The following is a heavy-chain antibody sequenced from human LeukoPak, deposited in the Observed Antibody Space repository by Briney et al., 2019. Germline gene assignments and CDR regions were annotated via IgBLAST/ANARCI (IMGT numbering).Heavy chain of an antibody. CDR2: INNDGSTT. CDR1: GFTFSTFW. V-gene: IGHV3-74*01. J-gene: IGHJ5*02. D-gene: IGHD6-19*01. CDR3: ATAGQYRFDN. Sequence: GGSLRLSCAATGFTFSTFWMHWVRQAPGEGPVWVSRINNDGSTTNYADSVKGRFTISRDNAKNTLYLQMNSLTDDDTAVYYCATAGQYRFDNWGQGTLVTVSS.